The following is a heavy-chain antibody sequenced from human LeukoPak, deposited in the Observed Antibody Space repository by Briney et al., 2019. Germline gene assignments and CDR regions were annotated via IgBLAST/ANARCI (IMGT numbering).Heavy chain of an antibody. J-gene: IGHJ4*02. CDR1: GYTFTGYY. V-gene: IGHV1-2*02. CDR3: ARDAVDIAVAGTFDY. D-gene: IGHD6-19*01. Sequence: ASVKVSCKASGYTFTGYYMHWVRQAPGQGLEWMGWINPNSGGTNYAQKFQGRVTMTRDTSISTACMELSRLRSDDTAVYYCARDAVDIAVAGTFDYWGQGTLVTVSS. CDR2: INPNSGGT.